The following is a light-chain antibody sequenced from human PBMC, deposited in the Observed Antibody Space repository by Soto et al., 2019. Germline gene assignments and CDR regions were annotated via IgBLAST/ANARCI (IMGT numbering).Light chain of an antibody. CDR3: QQCNAYSLT. CDR1: QNVRSR. CDR2: EAS. Sequence: DIQMTQSPSTLSASFGERATITCRASQNVRSRLAWYQQKPGKAPRLLIYEASILESGVPSRFSGRGSGTEFTLTITSLQPDDFATYYCQQCNAYSLTFGGGTKVDI. V-gene: IGKV1-5*03. J-gene: IGKJ4*01.